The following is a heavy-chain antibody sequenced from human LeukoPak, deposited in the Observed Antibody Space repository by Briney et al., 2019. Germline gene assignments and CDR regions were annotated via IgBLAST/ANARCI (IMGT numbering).Heavy chain of an antibody. CDR3: ARGVPGWPLFLDYYMDV. Sequence: PGGSLRLSCVVSGFTFSSYSMNWVRQAPGKGLEWVSSISSSSSYIYYADSVKGRFTISRDNAKNSLYLQMNSLRAEDTAVYYCARGVPGWPLFLDYYMDVWGKGTTVTVSS. J-gene: IGHJ6*03. V-gene: IGHV3-21*01. D-gene: IGHD3-3*01. CDR2: ISSSSSYI. CDR1: GFTFSSYS.